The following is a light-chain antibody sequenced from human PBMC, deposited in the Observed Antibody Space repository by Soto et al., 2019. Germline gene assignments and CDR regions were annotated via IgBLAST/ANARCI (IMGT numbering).Light chain of an antibody. J-gene: IGKJ5*01. CDR3: QEYDASPPIT. CDR2: DAS. Sequence: EIVVKQSPDTLSLNKGERATVSLRASQSVRSERLAWYQQKRGQAPTLLIFDASSRASGTPERFSGSGSGTDFTLTISRLEPEDFAVYYCQEYDASPPITSALVTRLEIK. V-gene: IGKV3-20*01. CDR1: QSVRSER.